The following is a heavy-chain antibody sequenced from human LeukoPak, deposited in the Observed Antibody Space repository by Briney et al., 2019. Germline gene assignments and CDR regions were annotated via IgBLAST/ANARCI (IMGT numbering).Heavy chain of an antibody. CDR1: GYTFTSYG. Sequence: ASVKVSCKASGYTFTSYGISWVRQAPGQGLEWMGWISAYNGNTDYAQKLQGRVTMTTDTSTSTAYMELRSLRSDDTAVYYCARDSRRYCGGDCYSSDHWGQGTLVTVSS. D-gene: IGHD2-21*02. CDR2: ISAYNGNT. V-gene: IGHV1-18*01. J-gene: IGHJ5*02. CDR3: ARDSRRYCGGDCYSSDH.